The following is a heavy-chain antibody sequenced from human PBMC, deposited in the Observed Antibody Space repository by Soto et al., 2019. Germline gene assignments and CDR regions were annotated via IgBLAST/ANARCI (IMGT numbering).Heavy chain of an antibody. V-gene: IGHV1-2*04. CDR1: GYTFTGYY. Sequence: RASVKVSCKASGYTFTGYYMHWVRQAPGQGLEWMGWINPNSGGTNYAQKFRGWVTMTSDTSISTAYMELSRLRSDDRAVYYCARDHRRELLSGGSNDAVDIWGQGTMVTVSS. D-gene: IGHD1-26*01. J-gene: IGHJ3*02. CDR2: INPNSGGT. CDR3: ARDHRRELLSGGSNDAVDI.